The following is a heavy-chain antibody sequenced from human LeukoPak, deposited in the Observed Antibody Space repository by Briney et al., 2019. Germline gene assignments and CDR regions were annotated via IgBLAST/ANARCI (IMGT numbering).Heavy chain of an antibody. J-gene: IGHJ6*03. CDR1: GGSFSGYY. CDR3: ARAYCTNGVCYRGYYYYYYMDV. D-gene: IGHD2-8*01. CDR2: INHSGST. Sequence: SETLSLTCAVYGGSFSGYYWSWIRQPPGKGLEWIGEINHSGSTNYNPSLKSRVTISVDTSKNQFSLKLSSVTAADTAVYYCARAYCTNGVCYRGYYYYYYMDVWGKGTTVTVSS. V-gene: IGHV4-34*01.